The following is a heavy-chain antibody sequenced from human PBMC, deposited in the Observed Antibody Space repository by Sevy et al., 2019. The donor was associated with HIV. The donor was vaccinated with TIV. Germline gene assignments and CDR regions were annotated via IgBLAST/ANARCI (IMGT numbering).Heavy chain of an antibody. Sequence: GGSLRLSCAASGFTFSSYAMSWVRQAPGKGLEWVSTFSFGCCKINYAGSVKGRFTISRDNSKNTLYLQMHSLRAEDTAVYYCAREGCSKPHDYWGQGPLVTVSS. J-gene: IGHJ4*02. CDR2: FSFGCCKI. CDR3: AREGCSKPHDY. CDR1: GFTFSSYA. V-gene: IGHV3-23*01. D-gene: IGHD3-10*02.